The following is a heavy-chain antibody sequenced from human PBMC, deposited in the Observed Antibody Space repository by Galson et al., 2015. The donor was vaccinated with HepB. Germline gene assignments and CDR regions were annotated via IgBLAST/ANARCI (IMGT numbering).Heavy chain of an antibody. CDR2: ISYDGSNK. CDR3: AKDPYIVVVPAAIPLVDY. V-gene: IGHV3-30*18. D-gene: IGHD2-2*01. J-gene: IGHJ4*02. CDR1: GFTFSSYG. Sequence: SLRLSCAASGFTFSSYGMHWVRQAPGKGLEWVAVISYDGSNKYYADSVKGRFTISRDNSKNTLYLQMNSLRAEDTAVYYCAKDPYIVVVPAAIPLVDYWGQGTLVTVSS.